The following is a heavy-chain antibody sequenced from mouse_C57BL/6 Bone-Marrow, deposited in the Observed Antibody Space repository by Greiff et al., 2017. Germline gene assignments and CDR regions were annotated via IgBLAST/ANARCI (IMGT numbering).Heavy chain of an antibody. CDR3: TRDYYYGSSPFAY. J-gene: IGHJ3*01. D-gene: IGHD1-1*01. CDR2: ISSGGDYI. Sequence: EVKLMESGEGLVKPGGSLKLSCAASGFTFSSYAMSWVRQTPEKRLEWVASISSGGDYIYYADTVKGRFTISRDNARNTLYLQMSSLKSEDTAMYYCTRDYYYGSSPFAYWGQGTLVTVSA. V-gene: IGHV5-9-1*02. CDR1: GFTFSSYA.